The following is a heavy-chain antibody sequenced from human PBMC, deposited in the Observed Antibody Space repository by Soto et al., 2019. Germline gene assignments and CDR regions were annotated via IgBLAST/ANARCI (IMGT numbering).Heavy chain of an antibody. D-gene: IGHD2-15*01. CDR3: AKGWSWSCGSCLFDY. Sequence: EVQLLESGGGLVQPGGSLRLSCAASGFTFSSYAMSWVRQAPGKGLEWVSAISGSGGSTYYADSVKGRFTISRDNSKNTLYLQMNRLRAEDTAVYYCAKGWSWSCGSCLFDYWGQGTLVTVSS. V-gene: IGHV3-23*01. J-gene: IGHJ4*02. CDR1: GFTFSSYA. CDR2: ISGSGGST.